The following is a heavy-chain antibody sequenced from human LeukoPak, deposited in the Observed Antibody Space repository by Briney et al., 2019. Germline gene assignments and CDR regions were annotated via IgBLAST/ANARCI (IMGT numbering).Heavy chain of an antibody. J-gene: IGHJ4*02. CDR3: ARVSTPTITIFGVVTRYYFDY. CDR1: GGSFSGYY. Sequence: SETLSLTCAVYGGSFSGYYWSWIRQPPGKGLEWIGEINHSGSTNYNPSLKSRVTISVDTSKNQFSLKLSSVTAADTAVYYCARVSTPTITIFGVVTRYYFDYRGQGTLVTVSS. D-gene: IGHD3-3*01. CDR2: INHSGST. V-gene: IGHV4-34*01.